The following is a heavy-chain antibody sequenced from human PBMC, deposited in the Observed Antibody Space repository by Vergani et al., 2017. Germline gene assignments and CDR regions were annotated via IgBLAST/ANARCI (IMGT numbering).Heavy chain of an antibody. CDR1: GFTFSSYA. D-gene: IGHD3-22*01. Sequence: QVQLVESGGGVVQPGRSLRLSCAASGFTFSSYAMHWVRQAPGKGLEWVAVISYDGSNKYYADSVKGRFTISRDNFKNTLYLQMNSLRAEDTAVYYCARASGYYAINDAFDIWGQGTMVTVSS. V-gene: IGHV3-30-3*01. J-gene: IGHJ3*02. CDR2: ISYDGSNK. CDR3: ARASGYYAINDAFDI.